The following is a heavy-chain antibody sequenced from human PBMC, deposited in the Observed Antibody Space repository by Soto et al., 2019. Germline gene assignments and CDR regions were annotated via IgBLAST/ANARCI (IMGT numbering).Heavy chain of an antibody. CDR1: GGSISSDYW. Sequence: QVQLQESGPGVVKPSGTLSLTCGVSGGSISSDYWWAWLRQPPGRGLDWIGEISHSGSTHYNPSLESRVTMSVDIVHNHFSLELMSVTAAETAVYYCARGIQMWSQVYYGMDVWGQGTTVTVSS. CDR2: ISHSGST. V-gene: IGHV4-4*02. J-gene: IGHJ6*02. D-gene: IGHD2-21*01. CDR3: ARGIQMWSQVYYGMDV.